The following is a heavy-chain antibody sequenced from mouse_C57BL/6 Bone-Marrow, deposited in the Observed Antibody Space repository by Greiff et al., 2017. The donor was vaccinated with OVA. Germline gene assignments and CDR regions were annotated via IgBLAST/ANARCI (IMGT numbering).Heavy chain of an antibody. CDR2: IYPGSGST. Sequence: QVQLQQPGAELVKPGASVKMSCKASGYTFTSYWITWVKQRLGQGLEWIGDIYPGSGSTNYNEKFKSKATLTVDTSSSTAYMQLSSLTSEDSAVYYCARPKARLLYYFDYWGQGTTLTVSS. D-gene: IGHD2-10*01. J-gene: IGHJ2*01. CDR3: ARPKARLLYYFDY. V-gene: IGHV1-55*01. CDR1: GYTFTSYW.